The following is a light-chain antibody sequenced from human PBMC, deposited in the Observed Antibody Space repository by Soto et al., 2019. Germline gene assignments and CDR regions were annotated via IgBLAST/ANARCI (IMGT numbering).Light chain of an antibody. V-gene: IGKV1-5*03. CDR3: QPYNSYSEA. J-gene: IGKJ1*01. CDR1: QTISSW. CDR2: KAS. Sequence: DIQMTQSPSTLSVSVGDRVTITCRASQTISSWLAWYQQKPGKAPKLLIYKASTLKSGVPSRFSGSGSGTEFTLTISSLQPDDFATYYCQPYNSYSEAVGQGTKLDIK.